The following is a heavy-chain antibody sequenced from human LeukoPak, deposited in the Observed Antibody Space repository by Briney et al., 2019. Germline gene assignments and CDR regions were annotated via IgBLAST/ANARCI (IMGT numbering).Heavy chain of an antibody. CDR2: ISSSSSTL. V-gene: IGHV3-48*01. J-gene: IGHJ6*03. Sequence: GGSLRLSCAASGFTFSSYSMNWVRQAPGKGLEWVSYISSSSSTLYYADSVKGRFTISRDNAKNSLYLQMNSLRAEDTAVYYCAKDPRHGSGTYSYYYFFYYMDVWGKGTTVTISS. D-gene: IGHD3-10*01. CDR3: AKDPRHGSGTYSYYYFFYYMDV. CDR1: GFTFSSYS.